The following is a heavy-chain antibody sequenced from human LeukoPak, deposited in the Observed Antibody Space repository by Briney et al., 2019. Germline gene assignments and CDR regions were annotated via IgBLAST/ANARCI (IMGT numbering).Heavy chain of an antibody. J-gene: IGHJ4*02. D-gene: IGHD3-16*01. CDR1: GFTFSSYA. CDR3: ARDHGGVGDYFDY. V-gene: IGHV3-30-3*01. CDR2: ISYDGSNK. Sequence: GGSLRLSCAASGFTFSSYAMHWVRQAPGKGLEWVAVISYDGSNKYYADSVKGRFTISRDNSKNTLYLQMNSLRAEDTAVYYCARDHGGVGDYFDYWGQGTLVTVSS.